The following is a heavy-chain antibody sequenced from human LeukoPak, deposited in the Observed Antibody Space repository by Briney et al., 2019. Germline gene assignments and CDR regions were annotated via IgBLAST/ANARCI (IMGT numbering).Heavy chain of an antibody. Sequence: GGSLRLSCAASGFSFNNYGMRWVRHTPSKGLEWVAFIRFDETEKFYADSVKGRFTISRDNSRNTVSLQLSNLRTEDTALYYCAKTSLSDSSGHYYYMDVWGKGTTVTVSS. J-gene: IGHJ6*03. D-gene: IGHD3-3*01. CDR2: IRFDETEK. V-gene: IGHV3-30*02. CDR1: GFSFNNYG. CDR3: AKTSLSDSSGHYYYMDV.